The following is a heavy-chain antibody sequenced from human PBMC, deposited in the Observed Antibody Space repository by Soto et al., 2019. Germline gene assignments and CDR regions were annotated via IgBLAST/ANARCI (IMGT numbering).Heavy chain of an antibody. CDR2: IYSTGSS. Sequence: SETLSLTCTVSGGSISSGNYYWSWIRQSPGKGLEWIGYIYSTGSSYYNPSLRSRVSMSVDTSKNQFSLNLSSVTAADTAVYFCARDGIQLLLSGRARFDALCQVTLVTVSS. V-gene: IGHV4-30-4*01. CDR3: ARDGIQLLLSGRARFDA. CDR1: GGSISSGNYY. D-gene: IGHD5-18*01. J-gene: IGHJ5*02.